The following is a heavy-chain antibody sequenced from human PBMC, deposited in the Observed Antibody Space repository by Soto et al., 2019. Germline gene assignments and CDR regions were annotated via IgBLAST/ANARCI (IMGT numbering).Heavy chain of an antibody. Sequence: QVQLEQSGAEVKKPGSSVKISCKASGGTLSDHGVSWLRQAPGQGLEWVGGTIPVFNTGKYAPKSQGRVTITADKSTNIAYLELGSLTSDATAFYYCARGVYGSGNYYTGPSAFDIWGQGTLVIVSS. V-gene: IGHV1-69*06. CDR3: ARGVYGSGNYYTGPSAFDI. J-gene: IGHJ3*02. CDR1: GGTLSDHG. D-gene: IGHD3-10*01. CDR2: TIPVFNTG.